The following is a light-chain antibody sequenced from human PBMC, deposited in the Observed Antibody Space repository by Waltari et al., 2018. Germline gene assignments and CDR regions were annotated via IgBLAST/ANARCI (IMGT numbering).Light chain of an antibody. V-gene: IGLV2-14*01. CDR2: DVS. J-gene: IGLJ3*02. Sequence: QSALTQPASVSGSPGQSITIPCTGTSSDVGFYNYFSWYQQHPGKAPKLMIYDVSERPSGVSNRFSGSKSGNTASLTISGLQAEDEADYYCNSYAGSSSWVFGGGTKLTVL. CDR3: NSYAGSSSWV. CDR1: SSDVGFYNY.